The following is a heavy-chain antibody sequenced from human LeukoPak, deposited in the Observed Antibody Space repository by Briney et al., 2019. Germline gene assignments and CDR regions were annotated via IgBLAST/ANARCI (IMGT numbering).Heavy chain of an antibody. CDR3: VREEGFCSGGSCYAY. CDR1: GFTFDDYG. V-gene: IGHV3-20*04. D-gene: IGHD2-15*01. J-gene: IGHJ4*02. Sequence: PGGSLRLSCAASGFTFDDYGMSWVRQAPGKGLEWVSIVNWNGGSTGYADSVKGRFTISRDNAKNSLYLQMNSLRAEDTALYYCVREEGFCSGGSCYAYWGQGTLVTVSS. CDR2: VNWNGGST.